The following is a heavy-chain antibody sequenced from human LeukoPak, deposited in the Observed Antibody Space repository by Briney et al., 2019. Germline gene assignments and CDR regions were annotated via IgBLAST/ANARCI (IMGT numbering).Heavy chain of an antibody. CDR2: ISSSSYI. V-gene: IGHV3-21*01. CDR3: ARVVSPTRYYYDSSGYPDY. D-gene: IGHD3-22*01. Sequence: GGSLRLSCAVSGFTFSSYNMNWVRQAPGKGLEWVSSISSSSYIYYADSVKGRFTISRDNAKNSLYLQMNSLRAEDTAVYYCARVVSPTRYYYDSSGYPDYWGQGTLVTVSS. CDR1: GFTFSSYN. J-gene: IGHJ4*02.